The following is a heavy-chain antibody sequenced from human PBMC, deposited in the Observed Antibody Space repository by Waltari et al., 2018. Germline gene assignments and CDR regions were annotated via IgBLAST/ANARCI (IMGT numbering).Heavy chain of an antibody. Sequence: QVQLVESGGGVVQPGRSLKLSCECSGFTFNDFSFHWIRQAPGKGQGWMVLISYDGSNDYYADSGKGRFTISRDNSKNMLYLQISSLRSEDTAVYYCARDASRTFDLWGQGTLVTVSS. J-gene: IGHJ4*02. V-gene: IGHV3-30*04. CDR1: GFTFNDFS. CDR3: ARDASRTFDL. D-gene: IGHD1-7*01. CDR2: ISYDGSND.